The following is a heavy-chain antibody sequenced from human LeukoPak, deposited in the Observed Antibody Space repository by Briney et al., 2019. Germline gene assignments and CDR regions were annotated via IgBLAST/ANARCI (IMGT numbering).Heavy chain of an antibody. CDR2: ISSSSSYI. V-gene: IGHV3-21*01. Sequence: GGSLRLSCAASGFTFSSYSMNWVRQAPGKGLEWISYISSSSSYIYYTDSVKSRFTISRANAKNSLYLQMNSLRAEDTAVYYCARESSSGWYKGDWFDPWGQGTLVTVSS. J-gene: IGHJ5*02. CDR1: GFTFSSYS. CDR3: ARESSSGWYKGDWFDP. D-gene: IGHD6-19*01.